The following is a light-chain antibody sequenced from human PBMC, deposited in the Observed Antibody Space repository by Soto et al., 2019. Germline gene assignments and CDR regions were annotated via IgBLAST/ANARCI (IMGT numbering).Light chain of an antibody. CDR1: QSVLYSSNNKNY. V-gene: IGKV4-1*01. J-gene: IGKJ2*01. CDR2: WAS. CDR3: QQYYGTPHT. Sequence: DIVMTQSPDSLAVSLGERATINCKSSQSVLYSSNNKNYLAWYQQKPGQPPKLLIYWASTRESGVPDRFSGSGFGTDFTITISSLQAEDVAVYYCQQYYGTPHTFGQGTKLEIK.